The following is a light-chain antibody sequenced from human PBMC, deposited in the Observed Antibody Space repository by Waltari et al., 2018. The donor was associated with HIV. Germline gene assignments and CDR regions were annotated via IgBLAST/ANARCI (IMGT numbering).Light chain of an antibody. V-gene: IGKV1-33*01. CDR3: EQYDNRPRT. CDR1: QDISNY. CDR2: DAS. J-gene: IGKJ4*01. Sequence: DSPINQSPSSLSASGGDRVTITCQGIQDISNYLNWYQRKPEKAPKLLIYDASNLETGVPSRFSGSGSETECTFTISRLQPEDIATYDCEQYDNRPRTVGGGNKVEI.